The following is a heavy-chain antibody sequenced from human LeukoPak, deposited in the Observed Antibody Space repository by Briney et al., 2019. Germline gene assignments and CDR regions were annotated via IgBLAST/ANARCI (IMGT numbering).Heavy chain of an antibody. Sequence: PSETLSLTCTVSGASISGYYWSWIRQPPGKGLDYIGYIYYTGNTNYNPSLKSRVTISVDTSKNQFSLELSAVTAADTAVYYCARGRGGGGTSNNWFDPWGQGAHVIVSS. V-gene: IGHV4-59*01. CDR3: ARGRGGGGTSNNWFDP. D-gene: IGHD2-15*01. CDR2: IYYTGNT. CDR1: GASISGYY. J-gene: IGHJ5*02.